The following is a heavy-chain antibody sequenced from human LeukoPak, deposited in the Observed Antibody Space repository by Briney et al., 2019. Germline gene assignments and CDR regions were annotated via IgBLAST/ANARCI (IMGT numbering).Heavy chain of an antibody. CDR3: ARIERFCFDP. V-gene: IGHV4-39*07. Sequence: SETLSLTCTVSGGSISSSSYYWGWIRQPPGKGLEWIGSIYYSGSTYYNPSLKSRVTISVDTSKNQFSLKLSSVTAADTAMYYCARIERFCFDPWGQGTLVTVSS. D-gene: IGHD3-3*01. J-gene: IGHJ5*02. CDR2: IYYSGST. CDR1: GGSISSSSYY.